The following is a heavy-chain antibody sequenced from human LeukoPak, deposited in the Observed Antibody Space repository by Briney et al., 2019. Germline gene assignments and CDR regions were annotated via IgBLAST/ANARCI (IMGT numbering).Heavy chain of an antibody. D-gene: IGHD6-13*01. CDR3: ARDLLIIAAAGTFDY. CDR2: ISGTGGAI. CDR1: GFTFSSHS. Sequence: GGSLRLSCAASGFTFSSHSMNWVRQAPGKGLEWLSYISGTGGAIYYADSVKGRFIISRDNAKNSLYLQMNSLRAEDTAVYYCARDLLIIAAAGTFDYWGQGTLVTVSS. V-gene: IGHV3-48*04. J-gene: IGHJ4*02.